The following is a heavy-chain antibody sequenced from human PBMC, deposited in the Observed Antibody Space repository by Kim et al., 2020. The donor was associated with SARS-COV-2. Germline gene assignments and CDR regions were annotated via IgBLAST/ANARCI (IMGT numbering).Heavy chain of an antibody. Sequence: SVKVSCKASGGTFSSYTISWVRQAPGQGLEWMGRIIPILGIANYAQKFQGRVTITADKSTSTAYMELSSLRSEDTTVYYCAREWELVSKNAFDIWGQGTMVTVSS. J-gene: IGHJ3*02. D-gene: IGHD1-26*01. CDR1: GGTFSSYT. V-gene: IGHV1-69*04. CDR3: AREWELVSKNAFDI. CDR2: IIPILGIA.